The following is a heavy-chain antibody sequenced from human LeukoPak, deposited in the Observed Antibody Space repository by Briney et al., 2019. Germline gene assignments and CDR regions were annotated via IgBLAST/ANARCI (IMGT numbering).Heavy chain of an antibody. D-gene: IGHD4-17*01. CDR1: GFSFCSYG. CDR2: ISYDGTNK. V-gene: IGHV3-30*03. Sequence: SGGSLRLSCVASGFSFCSYGIHWVRQAPGKGLEWVTGISYDGTNKYYADSVKGRFTISRDNSQNTLYLQMNSLRADETAIYYCARAPGGFHGDYSPIAYWGQGTLVTVSS. J-gene: IGHJ4*02. CDR3: ARAPGGFHGDYSPIAY.